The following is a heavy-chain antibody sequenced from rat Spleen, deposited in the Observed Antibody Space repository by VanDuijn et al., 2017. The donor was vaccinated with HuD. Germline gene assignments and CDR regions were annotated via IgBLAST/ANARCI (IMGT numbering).Heavy chain of an antibody. CDR3: ASRGAAANPFDY. D-gene: IGHD3-4*01. CDR2: IWTGGNT. V-gene: IGHV2-43*01. Sequence: QVQLKESGPGLVQPSQTLSLACTVSGFSLTSYHVHWVRQPSGKGLEWMGVIWTGGNTESNSTLKSRLSISRDTSKSQVFLKMNSLQTEDTATYYCASRGAAANPFDYWGQGVMVTVSS. CDR1: GFSLTSYH. J-gene: IGHJ2*01.